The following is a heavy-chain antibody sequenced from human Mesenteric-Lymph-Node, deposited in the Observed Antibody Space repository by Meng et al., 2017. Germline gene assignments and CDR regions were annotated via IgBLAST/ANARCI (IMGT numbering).Heavy chain of an antibody. D-gene: IGHD2-21*01. V-gene: IGHV3-30*04. J-gene: IGHJ4*02. CDR2: ISYDGSNP. Sequence: GGSLRLSCAASGFTFTTYAMHWVRQAPGKGLEWVAVISYDGSNPYYADSVKGRFTISRDNSRMYLQMNSLRADDTAVYFCAKSATYCLGGGCYWPIDYWGQGTLVTVSS. CDR3: AKSATYCLGGGCYWPIDY. CDR1: GFTFTTYA.